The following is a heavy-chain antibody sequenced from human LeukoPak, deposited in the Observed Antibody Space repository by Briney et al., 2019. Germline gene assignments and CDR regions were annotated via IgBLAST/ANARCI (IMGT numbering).Heavy chain of an antibody. J-gene: IGHJ3*02. Sequence: SETLSLTCTVSGGSISSYYWSWIRQSPGKGLEWIGYIYYSGSTNYNPSLKSRVTISVDTSKNQFSLKLSSVTAADTALYYCARRGSYDEFAFDIWGQGTMVTVSS. D-gene: IGHD1-1*01. CDR2: IYYSGST. CDR3: ARRGSYDEFAFDI. V-gene: IGHV4-59*08. CDR1: GGSISSYY.